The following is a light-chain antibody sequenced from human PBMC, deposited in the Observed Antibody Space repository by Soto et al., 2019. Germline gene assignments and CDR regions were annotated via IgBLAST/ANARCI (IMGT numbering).Light chain of an antibody. CDR1: SGSIASNY. CDR2: EDN. Sequence: NFMLTQPHSVSESPGKTVTISCTGSSGSIASNYVQWYQQRPGSAPTTVIYEDNQRPSGVPDRFSGSVDSSSNSASLTISGLKTGDEADYFCQSYDSSNVVFGGGTKLTVL. J-gene: IGLJ2*01. CDR3: QSYDSSNVV. V-gene: IGLV6-57*02.